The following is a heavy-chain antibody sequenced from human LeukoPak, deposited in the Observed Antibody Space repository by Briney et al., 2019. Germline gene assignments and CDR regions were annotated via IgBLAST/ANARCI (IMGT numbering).Heavy chain of an antibody. CDR2: INPNSGGT. Sequence: GASVRVSCKASGYTFTGYYIHWVRQAPGQGLEWMGWINPNSGGTNYAQKFQGRVTMTRDTSISTAYMELNRLRSDDTAVYYCARDTTLITYWFDPWGQGTLLTV. V-gene: IGHV1-2*02. J-gene: IGHJ5*02. CDR1: GYTFTGYY. CDR3: ARDTTLITYWFDP. D-gene: IGHD1-1*01.